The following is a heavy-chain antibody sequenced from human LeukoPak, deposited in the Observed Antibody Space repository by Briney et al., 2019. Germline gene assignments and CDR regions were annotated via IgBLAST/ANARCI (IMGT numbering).Heavy chain of an antibody. CDR2: INPNSGGT. D-gene: IGHD3-10*01. CDR3: ARDVYTMVRGVIRDYMNWFDH. Sequence: ASVKVSYKASGYTFTGYYMHWVRQAPGQGLEWMGWINPNSGGTNYAQKFQGRVTMTRDTSISTAYMELSRLRSDDTAVYYCARDVYTMVRGVIRDYMNWFDHWGQGTLVTVSS. V-gene: IGHV1-2*02. J-gene: IGHJ5*02. CDR1: GYTFTGYY.